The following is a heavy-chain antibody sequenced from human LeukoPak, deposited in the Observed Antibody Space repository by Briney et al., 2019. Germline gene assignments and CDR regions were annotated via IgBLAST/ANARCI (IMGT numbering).Heavy chain of an antibody. Sequence: SETLSLTCTVSGGSISSYYWSWIRQPPGKGLEWIGYIYYSGSTNYNPSLKSRVTISVDTSKNQFSLKLSSVTAADTAVYYCARRKVRGWFDPWGQGTLVTVSS. J-gene: IGHJ5*02. D-gene: IGHD3-10*01. CDR1: GGSISSYY. V-gene: IGHV4-59*12. CDR2: IYYSGST. CDR3: ARRKVRGWFDP.